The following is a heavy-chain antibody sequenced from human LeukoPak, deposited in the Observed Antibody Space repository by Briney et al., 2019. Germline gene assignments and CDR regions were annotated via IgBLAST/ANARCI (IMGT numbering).Heavy chain of an antibody. CDR2: IYYSGST. Sequence: TSETLSLTCAVSGGSISSSSYYWGWIRQPPGKGLEWIGSIYYSGSTYYNPSLKSRVTISVDTSKNQFSLKLSSVTAADTAVYYCARVGRGDIVAVPAVPTVNWFDPWGQGTLVTVSS. V-gene: IGHV4-39*07. D-gene: IGHD2-2*01. CDR1: GGSISSSSYY. J-gene: IGHJ5*02. CDR3: ARVGRGDIVAVPAVPTVNWFDP.